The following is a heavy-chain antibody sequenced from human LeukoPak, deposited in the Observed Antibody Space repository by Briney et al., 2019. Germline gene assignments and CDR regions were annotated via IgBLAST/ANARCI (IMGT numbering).Heavy chain of an antibody. CDR2: INESGGTT. D-gene: IGHD3-16*02. V-gene: IGHV3-23*01. CDR1: GFTFSSYA. Sequence: GGSLRLSCVASGFTFSSYAMAWVRQAPGKGLEWVSAINESGGTTYYAAFVKGRFTISRDSSKNTLYLQLSSLRAEDTALYYCAKADSTSLNWFDPWGQGTLVTVSS. CDR3: AKADSTSLNWFDP. J-gene: IGHJ5*02.